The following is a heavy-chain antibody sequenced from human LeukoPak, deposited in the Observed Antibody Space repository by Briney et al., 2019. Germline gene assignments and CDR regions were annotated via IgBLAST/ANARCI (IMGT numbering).Heavy chain of an antibody. CDR3: ARDIGAVAGDY. D-gene: IGHD6-19*01. J-gene: IGHJ4*02. V-gene: IGHV3-66*02. CDR2: IYSGGST. Sequence: GGSLRLSCAASGFTVSSNYMSWVRQAPGKGLEWVSVIYSGGSTYYADSVKGRFTTSRDNSKNTLYLQMNSLRAEDTAVYYCARDIGAVAGDYWGQGTLVTVSS. CDR1: GFTVSSNY.